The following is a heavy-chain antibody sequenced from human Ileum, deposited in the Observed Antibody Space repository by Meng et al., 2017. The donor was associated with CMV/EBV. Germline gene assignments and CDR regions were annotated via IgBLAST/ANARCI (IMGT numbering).Heavy chain of an antibody. V-gene: IGHV4-4*02. CDR3: ARLLTLAPRPIDY. D-gene: IGHD6-6*01. CDR2: VYHSGST. Sequence: QVQLQESGPGLVKPSGTLSLTCAVSGASISSSNWWIWVRQPPGKWLEWIGQVYHSGSTNYNPSLKSRVTISVDKSKSQFSLNLTSVSAADTALYYCARLLTLAPRPIDYWGQGSLVTVSS. CDR1: GASISSSNW. J-gene: IGHJ4*02.